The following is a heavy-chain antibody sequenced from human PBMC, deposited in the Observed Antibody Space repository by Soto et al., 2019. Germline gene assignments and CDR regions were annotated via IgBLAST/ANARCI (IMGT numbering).Heavy chain of an antibody. CDR3: AREVVAASGN. CDR1: GYTFTSYD. D-gene: IGHD1-26*01. Sequence: QVSLVPSGAEVKKPGASVKVSCKASGYTFTSYDINWVRQATGQGLEWMGWMNPNSGNTGNAQKFQGRATMTRNTTISTAYMELSSLRSEDTAVYYSAREVVAASGNWGQGNLVSVSS. J-gene: IGHJ4*02. CDR2: MNPNSGNT. V-gene: IGHV1-8*01.